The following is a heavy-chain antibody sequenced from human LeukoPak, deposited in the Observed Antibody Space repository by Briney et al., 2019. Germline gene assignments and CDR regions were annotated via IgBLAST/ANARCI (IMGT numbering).Heavy chain of an antibody. D-gene: IGHD6-19*01. CDR1: GFTFSSYW. Sequence: PGGSLRLSCAASGFTFSSYWMSWVRQAPGKGLEWVANIKQDRSEKYYVDSVKGRFTISRDNAKNSLYLQMNSLRAEDTAVYYCARVEKQWLVLPPPLIYYFDYWGQGTLVTVSS. J-gene: IGHJ4*02. CDR2: IKQDRSEK. V-gene: IGHV3-7*01. CDR3: ARVEKQWLVLPPPLIYYFDY.